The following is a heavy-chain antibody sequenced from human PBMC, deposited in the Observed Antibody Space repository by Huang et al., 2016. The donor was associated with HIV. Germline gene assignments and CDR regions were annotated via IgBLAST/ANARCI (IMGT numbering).Heavy chain of an antibody. CDR2: IHHSVTP. D-gene: IGHD2-2*01. J-gene: IGHJ5*02. CDR1: GGFVSSRNYY. V-gene: IGHV4-39*01. CDR3: ARQGGDCTSISCYLSWFDP. Sequence: QLQLQESGPGLVKPSQNLSLTCTVFGGFVSSRNYYWAWIRQTPGKGLEWIGSIHHSVTPYYNRSLKILVSMIVDKSKNQFTLEVTSATAADSAIYYCARQGGDCTSISCYLSWFDPWGQGTLVTVSS.